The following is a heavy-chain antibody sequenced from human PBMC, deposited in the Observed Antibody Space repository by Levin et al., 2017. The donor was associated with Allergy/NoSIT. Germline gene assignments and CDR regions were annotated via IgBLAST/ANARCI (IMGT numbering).Heavy chain of an antibody. CDR3: AKGGRYYGLDV. V-gene: IGHV3-23*01. CDR2: ITTNGDTT. CDR1: GFAFNTYA. J-gene: IGHJ6*02. Sequence: PGGSLRLSCAASGFAFNTYAMTWVRQAPGKGLEWVSVITTNGDTTYYSDSVKGRFTGSRDSSKNTVYLQMHSLRAEDTAVYYCAKGGRYYGLDVWGQGTTVTVSS.